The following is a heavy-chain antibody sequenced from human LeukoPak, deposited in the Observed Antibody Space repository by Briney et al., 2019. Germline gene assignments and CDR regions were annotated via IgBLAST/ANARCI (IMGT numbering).Heavy chain of an antibody. CDR2: ISGSGGST. Sequence: GGSLRLSCAASGFTFSSYAMSWVRQAPGKGLEWVSGISGSGGSTYYADSVKGRFTISRDNSKNTLYLQMNSLRAEDAAVYYCAKGGGDYLIFYGMDVWGQGTAVTVSS. J-gene: IGHJ6*02. CDR3: AKGGGDYLIFYGMDV. V-gene: IGHV3-23*01. D-gene: IGHD4-17*01. CDR1: GFTFSSYA.